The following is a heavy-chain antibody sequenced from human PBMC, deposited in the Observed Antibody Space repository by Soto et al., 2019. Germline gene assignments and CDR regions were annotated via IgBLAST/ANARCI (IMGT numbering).Heavy chain of an antibody. CDR2: IYHSGNT. CDR3: ARVYSGSYSDY. D-gene: IGHD1-26*01. CDR1: GGSISSGNYY. Sequence: SETLSLTCTVSGGSISSGNYYWSWIRQPPGKGLEWIGEIYHSGNTHYNPSLKSRVTISVDKSKNQFSLKLSSVTAADTAVYYCARVYSGSYSDYWGQGTLVTVSS. J-gene: IGHJ4*02. V-gene: IGHV4-39*07.